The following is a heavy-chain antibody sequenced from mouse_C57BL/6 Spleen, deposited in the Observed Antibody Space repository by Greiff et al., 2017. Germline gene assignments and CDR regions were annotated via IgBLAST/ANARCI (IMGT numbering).Heavy chain of an antibody. Sequence: VQLQQPGAELVKPGASVKLSCKASGYTFTSYCMHWVKQRPGQGLEWIGMIHPNSGGTNYNEKFKSKATLTVDKSSSTAYLQLSSLTSEDSAVYYAGSSAQLRLFDYWGQGTTLTVSS. CDR1: GYTFTSYC. V-gene: IGHV1-64*01. CDR2: IHPNSGGT. D-gene: IGHD3-2*02. J-gene: IGHJ2*01. CDR3: GSSAQLRLFDY.